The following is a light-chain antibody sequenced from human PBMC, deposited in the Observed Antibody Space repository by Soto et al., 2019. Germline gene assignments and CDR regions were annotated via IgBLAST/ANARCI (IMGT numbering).Light chain of an antibody. CDR2: GAS. J-gene: IGKJ1*01. CDR3: QQYGSSRPWT. CDR1: QSVSSSY. V-gene: IGKV3-20*01. Sequence: EIVLTQSPGTLSLSPGERATLSCRASQSVSSSYLAWYQQKPGQAPRLLIYGASSRATGIPDRFSGSGSGTDFTLTISRLEPEDFAVYYCQQYGSSRPWTFDQGTKVEIK.